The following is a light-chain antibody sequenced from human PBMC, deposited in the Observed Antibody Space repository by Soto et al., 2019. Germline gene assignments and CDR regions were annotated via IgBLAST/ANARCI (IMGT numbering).Light chain of an antibody. Sequence: EIVLTQSPGTLSLSPGERATLSCRASQSVRSSYLAWYQQKLGQAPRLLIYGVSNRATGIPDRFSGSGSWTDFTLTSSRLESEDFAVYYCQQYGTSPRTFGQGTKVEIK. V-gene: IGKV3-20*01. J-gene: IGKJ1*01. CDR3: QQYGTSPRT. CDR1: QSVRSSY. CDR2: GVS.